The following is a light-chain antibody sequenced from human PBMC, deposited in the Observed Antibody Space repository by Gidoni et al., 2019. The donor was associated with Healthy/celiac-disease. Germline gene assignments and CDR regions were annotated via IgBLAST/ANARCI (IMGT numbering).Light chain of an antibody. V-gene: IGKV3-15*01. CDR1: QSVSSN. J-gene: IGKJ1*01. CDR2: GAS. Sequence: EIVMTQSPATLSVSPGERATLSCRDSQSVSSNLAWYQQKPGQAPRLLISGASTRATGIPARFSGSGSGTDFTLTISSLQSEDFAVYYCQQYNNWPRTFGQGTKVEIK. CDR3: QQYNNWPRT.